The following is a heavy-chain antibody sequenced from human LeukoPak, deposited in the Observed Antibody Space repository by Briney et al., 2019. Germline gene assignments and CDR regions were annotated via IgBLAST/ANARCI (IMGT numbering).Heavy chain of an antibody. J-gene: IGHJ3*01. CDR1: GFTFTTYW. CDR3: ARDFLHLGG. D-gene: IGHD3-16*01. V-gene: IGHV3-7*01. CDR2: IKQDGSDK. Sequence: GGSLRLSCAASGFTFTTYWMTWVRQAPGKGLEWVANIKQDGSDKYYADSVKGRFTISRDNAKNSLYLQMNSLRAEDTAVYYCARDFLHLGGWGQGTMVTVSS.